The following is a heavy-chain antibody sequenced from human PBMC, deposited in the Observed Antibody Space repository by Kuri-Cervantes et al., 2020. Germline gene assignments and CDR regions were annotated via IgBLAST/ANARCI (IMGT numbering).Heavy chain of an antibody. J-gene: IGHJ6*02. CDR3: ARDVGLYYDILTGYPSSFSYHHYYGMDV. V-gene: IGHV4-61*02. D-gene: IGHD3-9*01. CDR1: GGSISSGSYY. Sequence: LRLSCTVSGGSISSGSYYWSWIRQPAGKGLEWIGRIYTSGSTNYNPSLKSRVTISVDTSKNQLSLKLSSVTAADTAVYYCARDVGLYYDILTGYPSSFSYHHYYGMDVWGQGTTVTVSS. CDR2: IYTSGST.